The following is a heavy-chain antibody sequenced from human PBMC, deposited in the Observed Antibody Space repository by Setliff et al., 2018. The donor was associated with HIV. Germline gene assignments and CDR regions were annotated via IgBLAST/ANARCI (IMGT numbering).Heavy chain of an antibody. V-gene: IGHV4-34*01. J-gene: IGHJ4*02. D-gene: IGHD4-17*01. Sequence: SETLSLTCAFYGESSNDYYWNWIRQPPGKGLEWIGEIHHTGHINNHPSFKSRVTISLDKSTNQFSLKMKSVTAADSAVYYCARFEVTPVTTRDSWGQGSLVTVSS. CDR2: IHHTGHI. CDR1: GESSNDYY. CDR3: ARFEVTPVTTRDS.